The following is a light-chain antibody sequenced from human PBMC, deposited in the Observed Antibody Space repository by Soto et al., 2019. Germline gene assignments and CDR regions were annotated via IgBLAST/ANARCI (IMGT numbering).Light chain of an antibody. V-gene: IGLV2-8*01. CDR3: SSYTGSNNYVV. CDR2: EVS. CDR1: SSDVGGYNY. J-gene: IGLJ2*01. Sequence: QSALTQPPSASGSPRQSVTISCTGTSSDVGGYNYVSWYQQHPGKAPKLIIYEVSKRPSGVPDRFSGSKSGNTASLTVSGLQAEDEAHYYCSSYTGSNNYVVFGGGTKVTVL.